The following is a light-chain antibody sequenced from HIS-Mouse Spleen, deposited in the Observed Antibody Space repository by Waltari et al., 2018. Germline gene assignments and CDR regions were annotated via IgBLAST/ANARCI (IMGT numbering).Light chain of an antibody. V-gene: IGLV3-10*01. CDR1: KLGDKY. J-gene: IGLJ3*02. CDR3: YSTDSSGNHRV. CDR2: QDS. Sequence: SYELTQPPSVSVSPGQTASITCSGYKLGDKYACWYQQKPGQSPVLVIYQDSKRPSGIPERFSGSSSGTMATLTISGAQVEDEADYYCYSTDSSGNHRVFGGGTKLTVL.